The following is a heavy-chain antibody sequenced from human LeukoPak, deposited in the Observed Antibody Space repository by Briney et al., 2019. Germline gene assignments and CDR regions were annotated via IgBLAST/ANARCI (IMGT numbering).Heavy chain of an antibody. CDR1: GGSFSDYY. V-gene: IGHV4-34*01. J-gene: IGHJ4*02. CDR3: AAQYSGYVRLDY. D-gene: IGHD5-12*01. CDR2: ISHSGST. Sequence: SEALSLTCAVYGGSFSDYYWSWIRQPPGKGLEWIGEISHSGSTNYNPSLKSRVTMSVDTSKNQFSLKLTSVTAADTAVYYCAAQYSGYVRLDYWGQGTLVTVSS.